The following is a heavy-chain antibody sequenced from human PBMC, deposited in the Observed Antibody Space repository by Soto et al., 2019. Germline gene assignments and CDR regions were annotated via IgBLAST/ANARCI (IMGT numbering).Heavy chain of an antibody. Sequence: QVQLQQSGPGLVKPSQTLSLTCAISGESVSTNSATWDWIRQSPSRGLEWLGRTYYRSKWYHDYAVSGKGRTTTNADTSNKQLPLQLNSVTPDETAVYYCARLIGESWLDSWGQGTLVTVSS. CDR3: ARLIGESWLDS. V-gene: IGHV6-1*01. J-gene: IGHJ5*01. CDR1: GESVSTNSAT. D-gene: IGHD2-8*01. CDR2: TYYRSKWYH.